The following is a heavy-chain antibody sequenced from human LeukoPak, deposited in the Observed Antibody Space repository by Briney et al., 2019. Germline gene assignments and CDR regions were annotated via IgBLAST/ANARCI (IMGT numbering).Heavy chain of an antibody. V-gene: IGHV3-30*04. CDR1: GFTFSSYA. CDR2: ISYDGSNK. J-gene: IGHJ4*02. CDR3: AKDRGYCSGGSCYQVLDY. D-gene: IGHD2-15*01. Sequence: GGSLRLSCAASGFTFSSYAMHWVRQAPGKGLEWVAVISYDGSNKYYADSVKGRFTISRDNSKNTLYLQMNSLRAEDTAVYYCAKDRGYCSGGSCYQVLDYWGQGTLVTVSS.